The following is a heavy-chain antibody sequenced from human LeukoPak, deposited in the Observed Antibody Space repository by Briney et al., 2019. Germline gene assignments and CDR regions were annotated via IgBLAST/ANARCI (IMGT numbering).Heavy chain of an antibody. Sequence: SETLSLTCTVSGGSISSYYWSWIRQPPGKGLEWIGYIYYSGSTNYSPSLKSRVTISVDTSKNQFSLKLSSVTAADTAVYYCARDGVDYYYYYMDVWGKGTTVTVSS. CDR3: ARDGVDYYYYYMDV. CDR1: GGSISSYY. V-gene: IGHV4-59*01. J-gene: IGHJ6*03. CDR2: IYYSGST. D-gene: IGHD2-8*01.